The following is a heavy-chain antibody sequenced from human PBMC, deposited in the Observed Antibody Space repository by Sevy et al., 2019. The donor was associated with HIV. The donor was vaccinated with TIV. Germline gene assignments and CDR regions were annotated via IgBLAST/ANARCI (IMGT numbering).Heavy chain of an antibody. CDR3: ARGENNDEFFQY. D-gene: IGHD1-26*01. V-gene: IGHV3-30*04. Sequence: GGSLRLSCAASGFIFSNFAMHWVRQAPGKGLEWVAVTSYDGSHKYYADSVKGRFTVSRDNSRSILALEMNSLRRDDTAVYYCARGENNDEFFQYWGQGTLVTVSS. CDR2: TSYDGSHK. J-gene: IGHJ1*01. CDR1: GFIFSNFA.